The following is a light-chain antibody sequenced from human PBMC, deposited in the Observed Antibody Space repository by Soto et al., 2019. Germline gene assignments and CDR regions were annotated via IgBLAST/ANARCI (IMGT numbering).Light chain of an antibody. CDR1: QSISTY. Sequence: DIQMTQSPSSLSASVGDRVTITCRASQSISTYLNWYQQTPGKAPKLLIYAASSLQSGVPSRFSGSGSGTDFTLTISSLQPEDFATYYCQLSYSTPITFGQGALLEIK. CDR2: AAS. CDR3: QLSYSTPIT. V-gene: IGKV1-39*01. J-gene: IGKJ5*01.